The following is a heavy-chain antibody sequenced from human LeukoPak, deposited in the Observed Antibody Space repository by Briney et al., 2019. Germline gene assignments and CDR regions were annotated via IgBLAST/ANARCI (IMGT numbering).Heavy chain of an antibody. CDR2: ISYDGSNK. D-gene: IGHD6-19*01. V-gene: IGHV3-30*18. CDR3: AKWLVAGTAQDFDY. CDR1: GFTFSSYG. Sequence: PGRSLRLSCAASGFTFSSYGMHWVRQAPGKGLEWVAVISYDGSNKYYADSVKGRFTISRDNSKNTPYLQMNSLRAEDTAVYYCAKWLVAGTAQDFDYWGQGTLVTVSS. J-gene: IGHJ4*02.